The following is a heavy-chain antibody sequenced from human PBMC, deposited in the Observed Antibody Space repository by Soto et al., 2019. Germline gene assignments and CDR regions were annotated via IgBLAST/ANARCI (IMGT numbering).Heavy chain of an antibody. CDR3: AHDSHGGNTYFDL. CDR2: IYFSGST. D-gene: IGHD1-26*01. V-gene: IGHV4-30-4*01. J-gene: IGHJ4*02. Sequence: VQLQESGPGLVRPSETLSLTCTVSGGSISSGNFYWSWMRQPPGKGLEWIGYIYFSGSTSYSPSLKSRLTISLHTSNNQFSLKLTSVTAADTAVYYCAHDSHGGNTYFDLWGQGALVTVSS. CDR1: GGSISSGNFY.